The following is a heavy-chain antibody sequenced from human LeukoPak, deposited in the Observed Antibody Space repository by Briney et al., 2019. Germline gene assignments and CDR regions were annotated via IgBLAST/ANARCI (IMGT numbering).Heavy chain of an antibody. Sequence: QPGGSLRLSCAASGFTFSPLGMNWVRQAQGSGLEWVSNISIGSSTTYYADSVKVRFTIYRDNAKNSLYLQVNSLRDEDTAVYDCARGRGLTLSYHYFDYWGQGTLVTVSS. CDR2: ISIGSSTT. CDR1: GFTFSPLG. CDR3: ARGRGLTLSYHYFDY. J-gene: IGHJ4*02. V-gene: IGHV3-48*02. D-gene: IGHD3-10*01.